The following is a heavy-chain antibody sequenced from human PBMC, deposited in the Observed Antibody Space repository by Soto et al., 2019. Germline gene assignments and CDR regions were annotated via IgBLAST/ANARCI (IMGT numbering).Heavy chain of an antibody. CDR1: GRSFSGCY. D-gene: IGHD2-15*01. Sequence: QVQLQQWGAGLLKPSETLSLTCAVYGRSFSGCYWSWIRQPPGKGLEWIGEINHSGSTNYNPSLKSRVTISVDTSKNQFSLKLSSVTAADTAVYYCARGPRGRTGGYFDYWGQGTLVTVSS. CDR3: ARGPRGRTGGYFDY. V-gene: IGHV4-34*01. CDR2: INHSGST. J-gene: IGHJ4*02.